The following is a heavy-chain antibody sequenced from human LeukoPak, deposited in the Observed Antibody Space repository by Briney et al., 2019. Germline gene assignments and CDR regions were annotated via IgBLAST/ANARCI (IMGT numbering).Heavy chain of an antibody. CDR1: GGSFSGYY. CDR2: INHGGST. J-gene: IGHJ4*02. D-gene: IGHD5-18*01. Sequence: PSETLSLTCAVYGGSFSGYYWSWIRQPPGKGLEWIGEINHGGSTNYNPSLKSRVTISVDTSRNQFSLKLSSVTAADTAVYYCARVGFRLWLLNYWGQGTLVTVSS. CDR3: ARVGFRLWLLNY. V-gene: IGHV4-34*01.